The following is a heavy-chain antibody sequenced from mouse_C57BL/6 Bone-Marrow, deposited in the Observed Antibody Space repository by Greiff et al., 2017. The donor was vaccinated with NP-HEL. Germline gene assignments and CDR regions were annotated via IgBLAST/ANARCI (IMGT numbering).Heavy chain of an antibody. Sequence: QVQLKQPGAELVKPGASVKLSCKASGYTFTSYWMHWVKQRPGRGLEWIGRIDPNSGGTKYNEKFKSKATLTVDKPSSTAYMQLSSLTSEDSAVYYCARSKSGWPQFAYWGQGTLVTVSA. CDR1: GYTFTSYW. CDR3: ARSKSGWPQFAY. V-gene: IGHV1-72*01. J-gene: IGHJ3*01. CDR2: IDPNSGGT. D-gene: IGHD1-2*01.